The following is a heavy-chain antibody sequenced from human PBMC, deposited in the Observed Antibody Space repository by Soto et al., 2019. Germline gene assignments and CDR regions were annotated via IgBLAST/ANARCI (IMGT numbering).Heavy chain of an antibody. CDR1: EFTFRSYW. V-gene: IGHV3-74*01. J-gene: IGHJ6*02. CDR3: VRRVTDYGMDV. Sequence: PGGSLRLSCAASEFTFRSYWMHWVRQAPGKGLVWVSRINSDGSSTSCADSVKGRFTISRDNAKNTLYLQMNSLRAEDTAVYYCVRRVTDYGMDVWGQGTTVTVSS. D-gene: IGHD2-21*02. CDR2: INSDGSST.